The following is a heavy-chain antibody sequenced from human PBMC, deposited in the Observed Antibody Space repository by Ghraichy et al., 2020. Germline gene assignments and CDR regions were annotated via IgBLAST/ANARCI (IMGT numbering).Heavy chain of an antibody. J-gene: IGHJ4*02. CDR1: GFTFSSYW. V-gene: IGHV3-7*03. CDR3: ARALGYYGSGSYYLVD. CDR2: IKQDGSEK. Sequence: GGSLRLSCAASGFTFSSYWMSWVRQAPGKGLEWVANIKQDGSEKYYVDSVKGRFTISRDNAKNSLYLQMNSLRAEDTAVYYCARALGYYGSGSYYLVDWGQGTLVTVSS. D-gene: IGHD3-10*01.